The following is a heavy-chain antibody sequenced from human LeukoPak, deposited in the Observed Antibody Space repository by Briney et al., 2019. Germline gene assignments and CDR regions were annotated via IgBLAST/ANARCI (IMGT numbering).Heavy chain of an antibody. CDR2: IYPGDSDT. D-gene: IGHD2-2*01. J-gene: IGHJ3*02. Sequence: GESLKISRKGSGYSFTSYWIGWVRQMPGKGLEWMGIIYPGDSDTKFSPSFQDQVTISADKSISTAYLQWNSLKASDTALYYCASAIVEVPAADHAFDIWGQGTMVIVSS. CDR1: GYSFTSYW. V-gene: IGHV5-51*01. CDR3: ASAIVEVPAADHAFDI.